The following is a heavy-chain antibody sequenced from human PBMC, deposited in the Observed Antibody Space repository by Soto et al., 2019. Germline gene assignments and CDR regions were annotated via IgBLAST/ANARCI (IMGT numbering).Heavy chain of an antibody. J-gene: IGHJ3*02. CDR2: INPNSGGT. V-gene: IGHV1-2*04. Sequence: ASVKVSCKASGYTFTGYYMHWVRQAPGQGLEWMGWINPNSGGTNYAQKFQVWVTMTRDTSISPADMELSRLRSDDTAVYYCARAGRGVSLYLDVFEIWGKASKVTV. CDR3: ARAGRGVSLYLDVFEI. CDR1: GYTFTGYY.